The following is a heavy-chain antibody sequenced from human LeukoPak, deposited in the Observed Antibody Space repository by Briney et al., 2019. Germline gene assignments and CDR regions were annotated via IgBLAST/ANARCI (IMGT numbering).Heavy chain of an antibody. CDR2: MNPNTGNT. V-gene: IGHV1-8*01. CDR3: ARGGAGTYYKRDGWFDP. Sequence: ASVKVSCKASGYTFNSYDINWVRRATGQGLEWMGWMNPNTGNTGYGERFQGRVTMTRDNSISTAYVELNSLTSEDTAVYYCARGGAGTYYKRDGWFDPWGQGTVVTVSS. D-gene: IGHD3-10*01. CDR1: GYTFNSYD. J-gene: IGHJ5*02.